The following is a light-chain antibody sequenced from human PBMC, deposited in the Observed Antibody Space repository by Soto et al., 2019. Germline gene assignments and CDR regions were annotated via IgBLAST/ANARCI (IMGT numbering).Light chain of an antibody. CDR1: QSVSSSY. CDR2: GAS. J-gene: IGKJ2*01. V-gene: IGKV3-20*01. Sequence: EIVLTQSPGTLSLSPGERATLSCRASQSVSSSYLAWYQQKPGQAPRLLIYGASSMATGIPGRFSGSGSGTDFTLTISRLEAEDFAVYYCQQYGSSPPYTCGQGTKLEIK. CDR3: QQYGSSPPYT.